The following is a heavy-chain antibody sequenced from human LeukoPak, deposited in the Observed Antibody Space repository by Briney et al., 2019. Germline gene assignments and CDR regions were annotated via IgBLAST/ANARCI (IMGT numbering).Heavy chain of an antibody. CDR1: GFIVSSHY. Sequence: GGSLRVSCAASGFIVSSHYMSWVRQAPGKQLEWVAVMYTGGTTYYADSVKGRFTISRDNPKNTVDLQMNGLRAEDTALYHCARSYCSGGSCFGSFGAFDVWGQGTMVTVPS. J-gene: IGHJ3*01. V-gene: IGHV3-53*01. CDR3: ARSYCSGGSCFGSFGAFDV. D-gene: IGHD2-15*01. CDR2: MYTGGTT.